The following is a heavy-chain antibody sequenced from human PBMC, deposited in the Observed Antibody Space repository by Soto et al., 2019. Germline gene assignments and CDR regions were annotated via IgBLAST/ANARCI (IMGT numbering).Heavy chain of an antibody. CDR2: IYHSGST. V-gene: IGHV4-4*02. J-gene: IGHJ6*02. Sequence: SETLSLTCAVSGGSISSSNWWSWVRQPPGKGLEWIGEIYHSGSTNYNPSLKSRVTISVDKSKNQFSLKLSSVTAADTAVYYCARDRGPRGFEHYYYGMDVWGQGTTVTVSS. CDR3: ARDRGPRGFEHYYYGMDV. CDR1: GGSISSSNW.